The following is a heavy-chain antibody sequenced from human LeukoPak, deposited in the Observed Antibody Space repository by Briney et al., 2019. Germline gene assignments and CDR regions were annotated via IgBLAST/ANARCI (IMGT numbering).Heavy chain of an antibody. J-gene: IGHJ4*02. D-gene: IGHD4-17*01. Sequence: GGSLRLSCAASGFTLSSHWMHWVRQAPGKGLVCVARIKSDGTYRDYGDSVRGRFTISRDNAKDTLYLQMNSLRAEDTAVYYCVRDDRSYGVDYWGQGTPVTVSS. CDR2: IKSDGTYR. CDR3: VRDDRSYGVDY. V-gene: IGHV3-74*01. CDR1: GFTLSSHW.